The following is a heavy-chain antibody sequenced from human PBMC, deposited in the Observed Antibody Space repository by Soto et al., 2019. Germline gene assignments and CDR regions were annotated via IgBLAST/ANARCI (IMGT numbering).Heavy chain of an antibody. CDR2: ISYDGSNK. CDR1: GFTFSSYG. J-gene: IGHJ3*02. CDR3: AKDYGDHDAFDI. V-gene: IGHV3-30*18. Sequence: QVQLVESGGGVVQPGRSLRLSCAASGFTFSSYGMHWVRQAPGKGLEWVAVISYDGSNKYYADSVKGQFTISRDNSKNTLYLQMNSLRAEDTAVYYCAKDYGDHDAFDIWGQGTMVTVSS. D-gene: IGHD4-17*01.